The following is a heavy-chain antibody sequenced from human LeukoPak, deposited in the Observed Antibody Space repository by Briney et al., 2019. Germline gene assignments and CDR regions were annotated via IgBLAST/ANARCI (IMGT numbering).Heavy chain of an antibody. CDR2: ISSGGGNTI. Sequence: PGGSLRLSCAASGFTFSSYEMNWLRQAPGKGLEWISYISSGGGNTIYYADFVKGRFTISRDNAKNSVYLQMNSLRAEDTAIYFCARDSTTVNHDYWGQGTLATVSS. J-gene: IGHJ4*02. V-gene: IGHV3-48*03. CDR1: GFTFSSYE. CDR3: ARDSTTVNHDY. D-gene: IGHD4-17*01.